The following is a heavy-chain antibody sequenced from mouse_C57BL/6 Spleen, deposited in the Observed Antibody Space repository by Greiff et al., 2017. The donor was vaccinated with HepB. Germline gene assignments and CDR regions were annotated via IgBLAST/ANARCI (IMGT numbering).Heavy chain of an antibody. CDR1: GFSLTSYG. D-gene: IGHD1-1*01. V-gene: IGHV2-5*01. J-gene: IGHJ4*01. CDR3: AKSYYYGSSYGAMDY. Sequence: VQLQESGPGLVQPSQSLSITCTVSGFSLTSYGVHWVRQSPGKGLEWLGVIWRGGSTDYNAAFMSRLSITKDNSKSQVFFKMNSLQADDTAIYYCAKSYYYGSSYGAMDYWGQGTSVTVSS. CDR2: IWRGGST.